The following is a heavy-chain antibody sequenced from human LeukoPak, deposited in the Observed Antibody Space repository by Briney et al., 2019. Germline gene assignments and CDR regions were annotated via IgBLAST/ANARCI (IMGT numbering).Heavy chain of an antibody. Sequence: PGGSLRLSCAASGFSFSDYYMHWVRQAPGKGLEWVSAISSSSSYIYYADSVKGRFTISRDNAENSVYLQMHGLRAEDTAVYFCARGEHKAKITGLDSWGRGPLVTVSS. CDR2: ISSSSSYI. CDR1: GFSFSDYY. CDR3: ARGEHKAKITGLDS. V-gene: IGHV3-21*01. D-gene: IGHD5-24*01. J-gene: IGHJ4*02.